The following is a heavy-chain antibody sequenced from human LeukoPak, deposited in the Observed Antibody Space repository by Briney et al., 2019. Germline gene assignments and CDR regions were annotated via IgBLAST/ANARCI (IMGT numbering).Heavy chain of an antibody. CDR3: ARVRVGQWLVHYSNWFDP. V-gene: IGHV1-46*01. CDR2: INPSGGST. CDR1: GYTFTSYY. J-gene: IGHJ5*02. D-gene: IGHD6-19*01. Sequence: GASVKVSCKASGYTFTSYYMHWVRQAPGQGLEWMGIINPSGGSTSYAQKFQGRVTMTRDTSTSTVYMELSSLRSEDTAVYYCARVRVGQWLVHYSNWFDPWGQGTLVTVSS.